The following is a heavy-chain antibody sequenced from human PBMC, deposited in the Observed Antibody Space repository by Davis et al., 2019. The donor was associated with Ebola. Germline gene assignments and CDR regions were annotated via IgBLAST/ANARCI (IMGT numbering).Heavy chain of an antibody. Sequence: MPSETLSLTCAVYGGSFSGYYWSWIRQPPGKGLEWIGYIYYSGSTNYNPSLKSRVTISVDTSKNQFSLKLSSVTAADTAVYYCARLSYYGSGSYDSWGQGALVTVSS. J-gene: IGHJ5*01. CDR3: ARLSYYGSGSYDS. CDR1: GGSFSGYY. V-gene: IGHV4-59*08. D-gene: IGHD3-10*01. CDR2: IYYSGST.